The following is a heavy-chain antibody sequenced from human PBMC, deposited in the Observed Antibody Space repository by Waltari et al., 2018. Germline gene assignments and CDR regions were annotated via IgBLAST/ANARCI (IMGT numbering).Heavy chain of an antibody. J-gene: IGHJ4*02. CDR1: GYTFTGYY. D-gene: IGHD3-3*01. CDR2: INPNSGGT. CDR3: ASIDFWSGYYTGMGYGNDY. V-gene: IGHV1-2*06. Sequence: QVQLVQSGAEVKTPGASVKVSCKASGYTFTGYYMHWVRQAPGQGLEWMGRINPNSGGTNYAQKFQCRVTMTRDTSISTAYMELSRLRSDDTAVYYCASIDFWSGYYTGMGYGNDYWGQGTLVTVSS.